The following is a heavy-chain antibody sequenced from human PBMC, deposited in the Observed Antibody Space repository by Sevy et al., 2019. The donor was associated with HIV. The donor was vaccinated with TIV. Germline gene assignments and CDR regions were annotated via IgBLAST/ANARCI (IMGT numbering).Heavy chain of an antibody. CDR2: IWYDGSNK. D-gene: IGHD3-22*01. CDR1: GFTFSSYG. V-gene: IGHV3-33*01. J-gene: IGHJ4*02. CDR3: ARSYYYDSSGYFVI. Sequence: GGSLRLSCAASGFTFSSYGMHWVRQAPGKGLEWVAVIWYDGSNKYYADSVKGRFTISRDNSKNTLYLQMNRLRAEDTAVYYCARSYYYDSSGYFVIWGQGTLVTVSS.